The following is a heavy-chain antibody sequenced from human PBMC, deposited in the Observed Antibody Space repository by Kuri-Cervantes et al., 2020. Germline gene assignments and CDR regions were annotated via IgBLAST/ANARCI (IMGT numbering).Heavy chain of an antibody. CDR2: INHSGST. CDR1: GGSFSGYY. V-gene: IGHV4-34*01. J-gene: IGHJ4*02. Sequence: SETLSLTCGVYGGSFSGYYWGWIRQPPGKGLEWIGEINHSGSTNYNPSLKSRVTISVDTSKNQFSLKLSSVTAADTAVYYCARVIRYGDYHSRMYYFDYWGQGTLVTVSS. CDR3: ARVIRYGDYHSRMYYFDY. D-gene: IGHD4-17*01.